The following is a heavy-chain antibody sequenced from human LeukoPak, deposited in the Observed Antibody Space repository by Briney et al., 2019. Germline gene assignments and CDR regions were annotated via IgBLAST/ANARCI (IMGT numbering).Heavy chain of an antibody. CDR2: IIPIFGTA. CDR1: GGTFSSYA. D-gene: IGHD6-19*01. V-gene: IGHV1-69*05. J-gene: IGHJ4*02. CDR3: ARDLPSTIAVAGGGFDY. Sequence: ASVKVSCKASGGTFSSYAISWVRQAPGQGLEWMGGIIPIFGTANYAQKFQGRVTITTDESTSTAYMELSSLRSEDTAVYYCARDLPSTIAVAGGGFDYWGQGTLVTVSS.